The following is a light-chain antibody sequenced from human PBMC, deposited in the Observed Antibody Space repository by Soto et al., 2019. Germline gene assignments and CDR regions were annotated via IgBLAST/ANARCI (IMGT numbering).Light chain of an antibody. J-gene: IGKJ3*01. CDR3: QQYNNGSFT. CDR1: QSISSN. V-gene: IGKV3-15*01. CDR2: GAS. Sequence: EIVMTQSPATLSVSPGERATLSCRASQSISSNLAWYQQKPGQAPRLLIYGASTRATGIPATFSGSGSGTGFTLTISSLQSEDFAVYYCQQYNNGSFTFGPGTKVDIK.